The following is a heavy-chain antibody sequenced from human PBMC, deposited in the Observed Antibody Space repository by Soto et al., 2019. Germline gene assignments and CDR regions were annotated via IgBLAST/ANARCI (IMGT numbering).Heavy chain of an antibody. CDR1: GGSISSSSYY. V-gene: IGHV4-39*01. J-gene: IGHJ5*02. D-gene: IGHD6-13*01. CDR2: IYYSGST. Sequence: QLQLQESGPGLVKPSETLSLTCTVSGGSISSSSYYWGWIRQPPGKGLEWIGSIYYSGSTYYNPSLKSRVTISVDTSKNQYSLKLSPVTAADTAVYYCARRSGYSSSWHPNHWFDPWGQGTLVTVSS. CDR3: ARRSGYSSSWHPNHWFDP.